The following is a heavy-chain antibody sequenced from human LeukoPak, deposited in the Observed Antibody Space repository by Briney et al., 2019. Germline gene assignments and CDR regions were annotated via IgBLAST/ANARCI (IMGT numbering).Heavy chain of an antibody. CDR2: IWYDGSNK. Sequence: PGRSLRLSCAASGFTFSSYGMHWVRQAPGKGLEWAAVIWYDGSNKYYADSVKGRFTISRDNSKNTLYLQMNSLRAEDTAVYYCAKDGPAAAGSTWNYYYYYYMDVWGKGTTVTVSS. J-gene: IGHJ6*03. V-gene: IGHV3-33*06. D-gene: IGHD6-13*01. CDR3: AKDGPAAAGSTWNYYYYYYMDV. CDR1: GFTFSSYG.